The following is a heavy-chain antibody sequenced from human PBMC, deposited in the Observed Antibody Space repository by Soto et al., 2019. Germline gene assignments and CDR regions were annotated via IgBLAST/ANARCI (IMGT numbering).Heavy chain of an antibody. CDR2: IYSRGNT. Sequence: QVQLQESGPRLVKPSETLSLTCTVSGGSISSDYWSWIRQSPGKGLEWIGYIYSRGNTNYNPSLTSRLTISVETSKTQSSLTLSSVTAADTAVYYCARGMRRDVNNSVHSDFAIWGQGTMVYVAS. CDR3: ARGMRRDVNNSVHSDFAI. D-gene: IGHD1-1*01. J-gene: IGHJ3*02. CDR1: GGSISSDY. V-gene: IGHV4-59*01.